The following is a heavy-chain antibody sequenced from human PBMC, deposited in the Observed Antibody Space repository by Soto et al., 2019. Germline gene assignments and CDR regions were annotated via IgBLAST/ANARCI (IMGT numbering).Heavy chain of an antibody. Sequence: SETLSLTCTVSGVSISSGGYYWSWIRQHPGKGLEWIGYIYYSGSTYYNPSLKSRVTISVDTSKNQFSLKLSSVTAADTAVYYCARVARSGGTRQFDYWGQGTLVTVSS. CDR3: ARVARSGGTRQFDY. D-gene: IGHD2-15*01. CDR2: IYYSGST. V-gene: IGHV4-31*03. J-gene: IGHJ4*02. CDR1: GVSISSGGYY.